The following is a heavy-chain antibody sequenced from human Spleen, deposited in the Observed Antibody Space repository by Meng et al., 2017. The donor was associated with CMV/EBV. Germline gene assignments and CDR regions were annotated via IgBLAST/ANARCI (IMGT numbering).Heavy chain of an antibody. CDR2: ISFDGTTK. V-gene: IGHV3-30*03. CDR3: ARSSSSPRGRSDY. CDR1: GFRFGDYS. D-gene: IGHD6-6*01. Sequence: GGSLRLSCAASGFRFGDYSMHWVRQAPGKGLEWVAVISFDGTTKYYADSVRGRSAISRDNSENTLYLQMNSLRAEDTAVYYCARSSSSPRGRSDYWGQGSLVTVSS. J-gene: IGHJ4*02.